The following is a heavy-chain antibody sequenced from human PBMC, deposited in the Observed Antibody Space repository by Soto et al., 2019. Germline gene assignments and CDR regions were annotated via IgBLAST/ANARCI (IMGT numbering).Heavy chain of an antibody. V-gene: IGHV3-33*01. CDR2: IWYDGSNK. CDR3: ARDNSSRLDY. Sequence: GGSLRLSCAASGFTFRSYGMHWVRQAPGKGLEWVALIWYDGSNKYYAESVKGRFTISRDNSKNTLYLQMNSLRAEGTAVYYCARDNSSRLDYWGQGALFTVSS. J-gene: IGHJ4*02. CDR1: GFTFRSYG. D-gene: IGHD1-20*01.